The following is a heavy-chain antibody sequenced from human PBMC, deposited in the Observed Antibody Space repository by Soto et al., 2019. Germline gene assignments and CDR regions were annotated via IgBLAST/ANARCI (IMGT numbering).Heavy chain of an antibody. Sequence: QVQLVESGGDVVQPGRSLRLSCAASGLTFSSYGMYWVRQAPGKGLEWVALIWYDGSKKYYADSVKGRFTISRDNSKNTLYLQMNSLRAEDTAVYYCARDRGAGDYDYGMDVWGQGTTVTVSS. CDR1: GLTFSSYG. CDR2: IWYDGSKK. D-gene: IGHD1-1*01. CDR3: ARDRGAGDYDYGMDV. J-gene: IGHJ6*02. V-gene: IGHV3-33*01.